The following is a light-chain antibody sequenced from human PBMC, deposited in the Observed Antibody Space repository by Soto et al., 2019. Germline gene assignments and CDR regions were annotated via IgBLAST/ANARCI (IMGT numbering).Light chain of an antibody. J-gene: IGKJ4*01. CDR2: GAT. CDR1: QTFRNN. V-gene: IGKV3-15*01. Sequence: EIVMTQSPATLSVSPGERATLSCRASQTFRNNLAWYQQKPGQAPRLLFYGATTRAADIPARFSGSGSGTAFTLTILRLQSEEFADYYCQQCDVRPLTFGGGTKVEI. CDR3: QQCDVRPLT.